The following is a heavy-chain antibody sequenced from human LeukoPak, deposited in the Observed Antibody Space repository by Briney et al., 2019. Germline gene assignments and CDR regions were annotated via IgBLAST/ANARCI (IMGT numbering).Heavy chain of an antibody. Sequence: GESLKISCKGSGYSFTTYWIAWVRQMPGKGLEWMGIIYPGDSDTRYSPSFQGQVTISADKSISTAYLQWSSLKASDTAMYYCARQDTAMVTSFDYWGQGTLVTVSS. CDR1: GYSFTTYW. V-gene: IGHV5-51*01. CDR2: IYPGDSDT. D-gene: IGHD5-18*01. J-gene: IGHJ4*02. CDR3: ARQDTAMVTSFDY.